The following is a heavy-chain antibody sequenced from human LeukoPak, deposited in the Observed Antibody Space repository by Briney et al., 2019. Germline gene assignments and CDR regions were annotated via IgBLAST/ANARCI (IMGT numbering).Heavy chain of an antibody. V-gene: IGHV3-30*02. J-gene: IGHJ4*02. D-gene: IGHD3-10*01. CDR1: GFTFSSYG. CDR3: AKVRGVHYYFDY. CDR2: IRYDGSNK. Sequence: GGSLRLSCAASGFTFSSYGMHWVRQAPSKGLEWVAFIRYDGSNKYYADSVKGRFTISRDNSKNTLYLQMNSLRAEDTAVYYCAKVRGVHYYFDYWGQGTLVTVSS.